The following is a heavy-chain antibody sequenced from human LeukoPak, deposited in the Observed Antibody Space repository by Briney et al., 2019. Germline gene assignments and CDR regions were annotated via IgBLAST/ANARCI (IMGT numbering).Heavy chain of an antibody. D-gene: IGHD2-2*01. J-gene: IGHJ3*02. CDR1: AFTLSSYG. CDR3: AKGKRYCSITTCYEDAFHI. CDR2: VGGSDYST. Sequence: GGSLRLSCAASAFTLSSYGMSWVRQAPGKGLEWVSAVGGSDYSTYYADSVKGRFTISRDHSKNTLYLQMNSLRAEDAAVYYCAKGKRYCSITTCYEDAFHIWGQGTMVTVSS. V-gene: IGHV3-23*01.